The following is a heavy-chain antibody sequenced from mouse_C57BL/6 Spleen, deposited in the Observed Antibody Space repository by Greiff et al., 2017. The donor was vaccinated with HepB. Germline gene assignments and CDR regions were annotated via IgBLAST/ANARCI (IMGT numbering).Heavy chain of an antibody. CDR1: GFSFTSYG. D-gene: IGHD2-5*01. Sequence: QVQLQQSGPGLVQPSQCLSITCTASGFSFTSYGVHWVRQSPGKGLEWLGVIWSGGSTDYNAAFITRLSISKDNSTSQVFFIMNSRQADDTTIYYCARNPYYSDYGGCYYYAMDYWGQGTSVTVSS. CDR3: ARNPYYSDYGGCYYYAMDY. V-gene: IGHV2-2*01. CDR2: IWSGGST. J-gene: IGHJ4*01.